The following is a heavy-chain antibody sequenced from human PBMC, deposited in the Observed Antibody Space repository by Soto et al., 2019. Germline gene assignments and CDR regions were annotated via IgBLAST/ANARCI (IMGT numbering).Heavy chain of an antibody. Sequence: GGSLRLSCAASGFTFSSYGMHWVRQAPGKGLEWVAVIWYDGSNKYYADSVKGRFTISRDNSKNTLYLQMNSLRAEDTAVYYCARVGYYDSSGYNSPPDYWGQGTLVTVSS. CDR2: IWYDGSNK. D-gene: IGHD3-22*01. V-gene: IGHV3-33*01. CDR1: GFTFSSYG. CDR3: ARVGYYDSSGYNSPPDY. J-gene: IGHJ4*02.